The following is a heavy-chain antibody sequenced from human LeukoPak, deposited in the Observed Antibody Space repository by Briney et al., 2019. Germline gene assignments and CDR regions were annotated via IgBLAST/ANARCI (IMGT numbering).Heavy chain of an antibody. V-gene: IGHV1-69*04. Sequence: ASVKVSCKASGGTFSSYAISWVQQAPGQGLEWMGRIIPILGIANYALKFQGRVTITADKSTSTAYMELNSLRSENTAFYYCARAPNTGSYWFDSWGQGTLVIVSS. CDR1: GGTFSSYA. J-gene: IGHJ5*01. CDR2: IIPILGIA. CDR3: ARAPNTGSYWFDS. D-gene: IGHD1-26*01.